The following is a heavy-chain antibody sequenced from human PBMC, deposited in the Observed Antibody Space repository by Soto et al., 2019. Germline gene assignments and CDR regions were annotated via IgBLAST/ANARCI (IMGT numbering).Heavy chain of an antibody. CDR1: GFIFRSYG. Sequence: GGSLRLSCAASGFIFRSYGMYWIRQAPGKGLEWVAIISYDGSTEYYADSVKGRFTISRDNSKNTLSLQMNTLTTEDTAVYFCAKDWALPYGMDVWGQGTTVTVS. V-gene: IGHV3-30*18. J-gene: IGHJ6*02. CDR2: ISYDGSTE. CDR3: AKDWALPYGMDV. D-gene: IGHD3-16*01.